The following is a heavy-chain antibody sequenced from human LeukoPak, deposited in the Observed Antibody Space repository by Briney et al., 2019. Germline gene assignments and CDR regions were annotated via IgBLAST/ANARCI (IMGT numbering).Heavy chain of an antibody. V-gene: IGHV3-23*01. CDR3: AKDLGEWALRALWS. Sequence: GGSLRLSCAASGFTFSSVTMTWVRQAPGKGLEWVSTITASGGSIYYADSVRGRFAISRDNSKNTLYLQMNNLRADDTALYYCAKDLGEWALRALWSWGQGILVTVSS. J-gene: IGHJ5*02. CDR1: GFTFSSVT. D-gene: IGHD3-16*01. CDR2: ITASGGSI.